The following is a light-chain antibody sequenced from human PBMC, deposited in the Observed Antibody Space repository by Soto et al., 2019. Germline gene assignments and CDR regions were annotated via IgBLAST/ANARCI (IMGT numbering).Light chain of an antibody. J-gene: IGLJ1*01. CDR2: DVS. V-gene: IGLV2-14*03. CDR1: SSDVGGYNY. Sequence: QRVLTQPASGSGAPGQAITISFTVTSSDVGGYNYVSWYQHHPGKAPKLMIFDVSNRPSGVSNRSSGSKSGNTPYLTISGLQPEDEADYYCSSSTSSNTRQIVSGTRSKVTVL. CDR3: SSSTSSNTRQIV.